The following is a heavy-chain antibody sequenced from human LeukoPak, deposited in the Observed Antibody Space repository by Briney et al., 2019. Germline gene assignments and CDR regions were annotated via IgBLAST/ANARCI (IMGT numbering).Heavy chain of an antibody. CDR2: INHSGST. V-gene: IGHV4-34*01. D-gene: IGHD3-16*01. J-gene: IGHJ3*02. CDR1: GGYFSGYY. CDR3: ARGRRTLYKMTPGDAFDI. Sequence: PSETLSLPCAVYGGYFSGYYWRWIRQPPGKGLEWIGEINHSGSTNYNPSLKSRVTISVDTSKNQFSLKLSSVTAADTAVYYCARGRRTLYKMTPGDAFDIWGQGTMVTVSS.